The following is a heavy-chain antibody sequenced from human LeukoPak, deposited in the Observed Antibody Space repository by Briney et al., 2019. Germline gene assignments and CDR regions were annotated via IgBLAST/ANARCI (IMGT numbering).Heavy chain of an antibody. CDR1: GFTFSSYA. Sequence: GGSLTLSCAASGFTFSSYAMRLVRQAPGKGLEWVSAIRDSGGSSLHADPGKGRFTISRDKSKNTLYLQMNSLRAEDTAVYYCAKGPRGYSCGHADYWGQGTLVTVTS. J-gene: IGHJ4*02. V-gene: IGHV3-23*01. CDR3: AKGPRGYSCGHADY. D-gene: IGHD5-18*01. CDR2: IRDSGGSS.